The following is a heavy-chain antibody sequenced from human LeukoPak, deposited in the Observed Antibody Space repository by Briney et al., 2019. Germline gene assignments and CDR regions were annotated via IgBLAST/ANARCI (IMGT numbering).Heavy chain of an antibody. CDR3: AREWGRIAVAGGPGY. J-gene: IGHJ4*02. CDR1: GLSFDIYE. CDR2: ISSSSSHI. D-gene: IGHD6-19*01. Sequence: GGSLRLSCAAPGLSFDIYEMNWVRQAPGKGLEWVSYISSSSSHIYYADSVKGRFTVSRDNARNAMFLEMNRLRVEDTAVYYCAREWGRIAVAGGPGYWGQGALVTVSS. V-gene: IGHV3-48*03.